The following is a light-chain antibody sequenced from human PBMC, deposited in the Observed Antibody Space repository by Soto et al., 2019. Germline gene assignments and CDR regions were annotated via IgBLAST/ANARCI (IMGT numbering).Light chain of an antibody. CDR2: KAS. J-gene: IGKJ1*01. CDR3: QVYNSYSWT. V-gene: IGKV1-5*03. Sequence: DIQMTQSPSTLSASVGDRVTITCRASQSISSWLAWYQQKPGKAPTLLIYKASSLESGVAPRCSGSGSGTEFTLTISILQPADFASFDCQVYNSYSWTFGQGTKVEIK. CDR1: QSISSW.